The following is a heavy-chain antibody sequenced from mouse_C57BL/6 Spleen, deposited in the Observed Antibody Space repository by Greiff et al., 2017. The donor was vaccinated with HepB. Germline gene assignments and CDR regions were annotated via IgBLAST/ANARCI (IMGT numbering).Heavy chain of an antibody. CDR2: ISSGGSYT. Sequence: EVMLVESGGDLVKPGGSLKLSCAASGFTFSSYGMSWVRQTPDKRLEWVATISSGGSYTYYPDSVKGRFTISRDNAKNTLYLQMSSLKSEDTAMYYCARHRPPNYFDYWGQGTTLTVSS. CDR1: GFTFSSYG. J-gene: IGHJ2*01. V-gene: IGHV5-6*01. CDR3: ARHRPPNYFDY.